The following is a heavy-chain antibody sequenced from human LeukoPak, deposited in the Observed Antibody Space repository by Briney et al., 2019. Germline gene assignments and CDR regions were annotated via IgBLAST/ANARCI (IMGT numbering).Heavy chain of an antibody. CDR2: ISYDGSNK. CDR3: AKDLWGYGDYTTDY. CDR1: GFTFSSYG. V-gene: IGHV3-30*18. J-gene: IGHJ4*02. D-gene: IGHD4-17*01. Sequence: PGGSLRLSCAASGFTFSSYGMHWVRQAPGKGLEGVAVISYDGSNKYYADSVKGRFTISRDNSKNTLYLQMNSLRAEDTAVYYCAKDLWGYGDYTTDYWGQGTLVTVSS.